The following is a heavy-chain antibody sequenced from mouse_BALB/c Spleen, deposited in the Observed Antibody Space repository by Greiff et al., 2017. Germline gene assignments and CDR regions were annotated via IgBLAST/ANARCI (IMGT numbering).Heavy chain of an antibody. CDR1: GFAFSSYD. CDR2: ISSGSGST. V-gene: IGHV5-12-1*01. Sequence: EVMLVESGGGLVKPGGSLKLSCAASGFAFSSYDMPWVRQTPEKGLEWVAYISSGSGSTYYPDTVKGRFTISRDNAKNTLYLQMSSLKSEDTAMYYCARRGLCLSYSFDYWGQGTTVTVSS. J-gene: IGHJ2*01. CDR3: ARRGLCLSYSFDY. D-gene: IGHD6-1*01.